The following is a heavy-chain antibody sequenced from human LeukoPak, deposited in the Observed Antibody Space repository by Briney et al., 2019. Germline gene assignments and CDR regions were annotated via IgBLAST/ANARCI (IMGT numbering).Heavy chain of an antibody. CDR2: INHYGST. CDR3: ARGCLDGSGGTYFNWFDP. CDR1: GGSFSGYY. V-gene: IGHV4-34*01. J-gene: IGHJ5*02. D-gene: IGHD2-15*01. Sequence: SETLSLTCGVYGGSFSGYYWSWIRQPPGKGLEWIGEINHYGSTDYNPSPKSRVTMSVDPSKYQFSLKLPSVSAADTAVYYCARGCLDGSGGTYFNWFDPWGQGTLVTVSS.